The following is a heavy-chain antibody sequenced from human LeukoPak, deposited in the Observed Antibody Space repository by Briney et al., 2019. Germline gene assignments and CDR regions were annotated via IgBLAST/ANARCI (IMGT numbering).Heavy chain of an antibody. CDR1: GYSISSGYY. Sequence: SETLSLTCTVSGYSISSGYYRGCLRQPPGKGLGWIGSIYHSGSTYYNPSLKSRVTISVDTSKNQFSLKLSSVTAADTAVYYCARSVAATNWFDPWGQGALVTVSS. CDR2: IYHSGST. CDR3: ARSVAATNWFDP. D-gene: IGHD2-15*01. J-gene: IGHJ5*02. V-gene: IGHV4-38-2*02.